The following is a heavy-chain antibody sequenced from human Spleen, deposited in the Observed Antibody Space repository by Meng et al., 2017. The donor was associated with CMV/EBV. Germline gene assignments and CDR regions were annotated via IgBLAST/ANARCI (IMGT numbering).Heavy chain of an antibody. V-gene: IGHV3-23*03. Sequence: ASGFSVYSNYMSWVRQAPGKGLEWASVIYSGGSSTYYADSVKGRFTISRDNSKNTLYLQMNSLRAEDTAVYYCAKVPVGATDDAFDIWGQGTMVTVSS. CDR1: GFSVYSNY. CDR3: AKVPVGATDDAFDI. CDR2: IYSGGSST. J-gene: IGHJ3*02. D-gene: IGHD1-26*01.